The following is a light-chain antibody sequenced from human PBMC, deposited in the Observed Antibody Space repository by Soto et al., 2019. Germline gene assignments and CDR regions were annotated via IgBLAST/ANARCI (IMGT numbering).Light chain of an antibody. CDR1: RSITSY. CDR2: AAS. CDR3: QQSYTTPYT. V-gene: IGKV1-39*01. Sequence: DVQMTQSPSSLSASVGDTVTITCRASRSITSYLNWYQHKPGKAPELLIFAASSLQTGVXSXYSGSGSGTDFTLTISSLQPEDFATYYCQQSYTTPYTFGQGTKLEIK. J-gene: IGKJ2*01.